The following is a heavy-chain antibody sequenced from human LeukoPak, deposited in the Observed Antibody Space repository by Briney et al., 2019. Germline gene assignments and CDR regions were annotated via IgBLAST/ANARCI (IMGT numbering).Heavy chain of an antibody. D-gene: IGHD3-10*01. J-gene: IGHJ3*02. V-gene: IGHV3-7*01. CDR1: GFTFSTYA. CDR3: ARLWFGAFDI. Sequence: PGGSLRLSCAASGFTFSTYAIHWVRQAPGKGLEWVANIKQDGSEKYYVDSVKGRFTISRDNAKNSLYLQMNSLRAEDTAVYYCARLWFGAFDIWGQGTMVTVSS. CDR2: IKQDGSEK.